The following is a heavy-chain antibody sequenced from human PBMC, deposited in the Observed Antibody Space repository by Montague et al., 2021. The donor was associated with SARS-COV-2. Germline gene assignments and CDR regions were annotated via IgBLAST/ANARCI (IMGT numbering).Heavy chain of an antibody. CDR3: VHYASGSYYFHY. CDR2: XXWVDEK. D-gene: IGHD3-10*01. J-gene: IGHJ4*02. Sequence: PTLVKPTQTLTLTCTFPGFSITTSTMGVGWIRQPPGKALEWLALXXWVDEKRFSPSLKSRLTITKDTFKDQVVLRMTNMDPVDTATYYCVHYASGSYYFHYWGQGTLVTVSS. CDR1: GFSITTSTMG. V-gene: IGHV2-5*02.